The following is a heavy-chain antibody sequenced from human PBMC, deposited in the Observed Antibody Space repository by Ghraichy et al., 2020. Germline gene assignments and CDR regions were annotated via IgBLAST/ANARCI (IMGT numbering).Heavy chain of an antibody. D-gene: IGHD2-21*02. J-gene: IGHJ4*02. V-gene: IGHV4-59*01. Sequence: SETLSLTCTVSGGSISSYYWSWIRQPPGKGLEWIGYIYYSGSTNYNPSLKSRVTISVDTSKNQFSLKLSSVTAADTAVYYCARTEERGDPFDFDYWGQGTLVTVSS. CDR1: GGSISSYY. CDR2: IYYSGST. CDR3: ARTEERGDPFDFDY.